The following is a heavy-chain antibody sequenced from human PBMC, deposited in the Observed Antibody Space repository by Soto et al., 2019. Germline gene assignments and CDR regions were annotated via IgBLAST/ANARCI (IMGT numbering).Heavy chain of an antibody. D-gene: IGHD4-17*01. V-gene: IGHV3-64D*06. CDR1: GFTFSDYS. Sequence: GGSLRLSCSASGFTFSDYSMHWVRQAPRKGLEYVSAIGSNGINTYYADSVKGRFTISRDNSKNTLYLQMSSLRAEDTAVYYCVQATVTRYRDFDYWGQGTLVTVSS. CDR3: VQATVTRYRDFDY. CDR2: IGSNGINT. J-gene: IGHJ4*02.